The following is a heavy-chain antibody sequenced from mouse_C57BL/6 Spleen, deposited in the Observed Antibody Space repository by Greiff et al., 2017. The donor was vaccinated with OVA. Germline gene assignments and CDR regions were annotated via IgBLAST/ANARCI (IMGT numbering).Heavy chain of an antibody. J-gene: IGHJ4*01. V-gene: IGHV1-26*01. D-gene: IGHD3-3*01. CDR3: AREGQDYYAMDY. CDR1: GYTFTDYY. Sequence: VQLQQSGPELVKPGASVKISCKASGYTFTDYYMNWVKQSHGKSLEWIGDINPNNGGTSYNQKFKGKATLTVDKSSSTAYMELRSLTSEDSAVYYCAREGQDYYAMDYWGQGTSVTVSS. CDR2: INPNNGGT.